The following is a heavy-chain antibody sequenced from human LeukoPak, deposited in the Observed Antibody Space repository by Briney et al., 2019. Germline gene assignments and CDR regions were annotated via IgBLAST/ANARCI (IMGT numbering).Heavy chain of an antibody. J-gene: IGHJ3*02. V-gene: IGHV1-69*05. CDR1: GGTFSSYA. D-gene: IGHD3-3*01. Sequence: SVKVSCKASGGTFSSYAISWVRQAPGQGLEWMGGIIPIFGTANYAQKFQGRVTITTDESTSTAYMELSSLRSEDTAVYYCARDPKSIFGDAFDIWGQGTMVTVSS. CDR3: ARDPKSIFGDAFDI. CDR2: IIPIFGTA.